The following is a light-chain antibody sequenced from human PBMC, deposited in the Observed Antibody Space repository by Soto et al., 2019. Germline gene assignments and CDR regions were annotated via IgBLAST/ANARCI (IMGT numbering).Light chain of an antibody. V-gene: IGKV3-15*01. CDR3: QQYGSSIKT. CDR1: QSVSSN. J-gene: IGKJ1*01. Sequence: EIVMTQSPATLSVSPGERATLSCRASQSVSSNLAWYQQKPGQAPRLLIYGASTRATGIPARFSGSGSGTEFTLTIGRLEHEDFAVYYCQQYGSSIKTFGQGTKGDIK. CDR2: GAS.